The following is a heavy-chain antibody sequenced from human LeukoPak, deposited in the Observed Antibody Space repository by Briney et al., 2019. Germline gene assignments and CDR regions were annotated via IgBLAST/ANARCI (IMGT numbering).Heavy chain of an antibody. J-gene: IGHJ4*02. D-gene: IGHD3-10*01. CDR2: ISGSGGST. Sequence: PGGSLRLSCAASGFTFSSYAMSWVRQAPGKGLEWVSAISGSGGSTYYADSVRGRFTISRDNSKNTLYLQMNSLRAEDTAVYYCATLPENYGSGSYIDYWGQGTLVTVSS. V-gene: IGHV3-23*01. CDR1: GFTFSSYA. CDR3: ATLPENYGSGSYIDY.